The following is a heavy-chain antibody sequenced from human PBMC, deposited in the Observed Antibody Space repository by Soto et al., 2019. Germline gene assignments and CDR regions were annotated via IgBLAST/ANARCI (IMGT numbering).Heavy chain of an antibody. Sequence: GASVKVSCKASGGTFSSYAISWVRQAPGQGLEWMGGIIPIFGTANYAQKFQGRVTITADESTSTAYMELSSLRSEDTAVYYCARGGPRITMVRGVMVHYYFDYWGQGTLVTVSS. V-gene: IGHV1-69*13. CDR1: GGTFSSYA. CDR3: ARGGPRITMVRGVMVHYYFDY. CDR2: IIPIFGTA. D-gene: IGHD3-10*01. J-gene: IGHJ4*02.